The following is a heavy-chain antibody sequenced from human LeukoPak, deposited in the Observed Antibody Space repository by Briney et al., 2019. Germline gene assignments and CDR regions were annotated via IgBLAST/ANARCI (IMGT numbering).Heavy chain of an antibody. J-gene: IGHJ4*02. D-gene: IGHD6-6*01. CDR3: ARSSSTQRYFDY. V-gene: IGHV1-46*01. Sequence: GASVKVSCKASGYTFTSYYMHWVRQAPGQGLEWMGIINPSGGSTSYAQKFQGRVTITADESTSTAYMELSSLRSEDTAVYYCARSSSTQRYFDYWGQGTLVTVSS. CDR1: GYTFTSYY. CDR2: INPSGGST.